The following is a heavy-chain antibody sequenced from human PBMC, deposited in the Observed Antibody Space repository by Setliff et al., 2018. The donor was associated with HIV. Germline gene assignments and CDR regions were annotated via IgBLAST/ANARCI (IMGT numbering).Heavy chain of an antibody. CDR3: ARYGGNSFWFDP. V-gene: IGHV4-38-2*01. Sequence: PSETLSLTCVVSGYSISSGYYWGWIRQPPGTGLEWIGSFYHSTTYYNPSLKSRVTISVDTSKSQFSLKLISVTAADTAVYYCARYGGNSFWFDPWGQGTLVTVSS. D-gene: IGHD2-21*01. J-gene: IGHJ5*02. CDR1: GYSISSGYY. CDR2: FYHSTT.